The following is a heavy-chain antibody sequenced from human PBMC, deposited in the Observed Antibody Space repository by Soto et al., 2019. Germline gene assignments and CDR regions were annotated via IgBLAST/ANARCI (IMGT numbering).Heavy chain of an antibody. CDR3: AGETNWFDP. CDR1: GGSLSSGGYS. V-gene: IGHV4-30-2*01. CDR2: VYHSGST. J-gene: IGHJ5*02. Sequence: QLQLEESGSGLVKPSQTLSLTCAVSGGSLSSGGYSWNWIRQPPGKGLEWIGYVYHSGSTYYNPSLKSRVTISVDRSKNEFSLKLTSVTAADTAVYYCAGETNWFDPWGQGTLVTVSS.